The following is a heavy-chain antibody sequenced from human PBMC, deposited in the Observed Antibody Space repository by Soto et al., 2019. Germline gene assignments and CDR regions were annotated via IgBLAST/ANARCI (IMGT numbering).Heavy chain of an antibody. Sequence: EVHLVESGGGVVRPGGSLRLSCAASGFTFDDYGMSWVRQSPGKGLEWVSAINWNGGSTSYADSVKGRFTISRDNAKNSLYLQMNSLRAEDTAFYYCARDLTLSGSYCFDQWGQGTLVTVSS. CDR3: ARDLTLSGSYCFDQ. CDR2: INWNGGST. D-gene: IGHD1-26*01. CDR1: GFTFDDYG. J-gene: IGHJ4*02. V-gene: IGHV3-20*04.